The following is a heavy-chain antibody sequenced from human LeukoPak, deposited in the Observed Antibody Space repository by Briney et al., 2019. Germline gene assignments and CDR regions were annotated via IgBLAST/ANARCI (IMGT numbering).Heavy chain of an antibody. V-gene: IGHV1-69*04. CDR3: ARQGSGNGRYYFDY. CDR2: IIPILGIA. D-gene: IGHD2-15*01. CDR1: GGTFSSYA. Sequence: SVKVSCKASGGTFSSYAISWVRQAPGQGLEWMGRIIPILGIANYAQKFQGRVTITADKSTSTAYMELSSLRSEDTAVYYCARQGSGNGRYYFDYRGQGTLVTVSS. J-gene: IGHJ4*02.